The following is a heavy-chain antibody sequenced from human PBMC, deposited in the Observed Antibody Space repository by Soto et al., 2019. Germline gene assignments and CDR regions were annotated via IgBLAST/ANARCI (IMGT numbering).Heavy chain of an antibody. CDR1: GITFSNYA. Sequence: PGGSLRLSCAASGITFSNYAMNWVRQAPGKGLEWVSVISGSGGDTHYADSVKGRFTISRDNAKNSLYLQMNSLRTEDTAFYYCAKDLYDNSGSRYFYAMDIWGQGTTVTVSS. D-gene: IGHD3-22*01. CDR2: ISGSGGDT. V-gene: IGHV3-23*01. CDR3: AKDLYDNSGSRYFYAMDI. J-gene: IGHJ6*02.